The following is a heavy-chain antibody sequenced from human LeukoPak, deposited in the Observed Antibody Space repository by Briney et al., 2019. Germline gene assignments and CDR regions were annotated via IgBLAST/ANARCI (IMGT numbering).Heavy chain of an antibody. CDR3: ARHQWVPAFDI. Sequence: PSETLSLTCTVSGGSISSYYWSWIRQPPGKGLEWIGYIYYSGSTNYNPSPKSRVTISVDTSKNQFSLKLSSVTAADTAVYYCARHQWVPAFDIWGQGTMVTVSS. CDR1: GGSISSYY. V-gene: IGHV4-59*08. J-gene: IGHJ3*02. D-gene: IGHD1-26*01. CDR2: IYYSGST.